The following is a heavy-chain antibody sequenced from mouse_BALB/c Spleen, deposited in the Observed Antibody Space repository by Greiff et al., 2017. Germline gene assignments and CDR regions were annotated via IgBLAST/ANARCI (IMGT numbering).Heavy chain of an antibody. CDR2: ISSGSSTI. CDR1: GFTFSSFG. CDR3: ARRGVTTVVDY. D-gene: IGHD1-1*01. J-gene: IGHJ2*01. V-gene: IGHV5-17*02. Sequence: DVQLVESGGGLVQPGGSRKLSCAASGFTFSSFGMHWVRQAPEKGLEWVAYISSGSSTIYYADTVKGRFTISRDNPKNTLFLQMTSLRSEDTAMYYCARRGVTTVVDYWGQGTTLTVSS.